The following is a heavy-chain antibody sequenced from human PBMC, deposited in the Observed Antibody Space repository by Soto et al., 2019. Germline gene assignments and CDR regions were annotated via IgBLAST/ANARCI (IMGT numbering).Heavy chain of an antibody. V-gene: IGHV3-30*18. CDR3: AKSGYSYAGIYYYGMDV. CDR1: GFTFSSYG. J-gene: IGHJ6*02. D-gene: IGHD5-18*01. CDR2: ISYDGSNK. Sequence: HPGGSLRLSCAASGFTFSSYGMHWVRQAPGKGLEWVAVISYDGSNKYYADSVKGRFTISRDNSKNTLYLQMNSLRAEDTAVYYCAKSGYSYAGIYYYGMDVWGQGTTVTVSS.